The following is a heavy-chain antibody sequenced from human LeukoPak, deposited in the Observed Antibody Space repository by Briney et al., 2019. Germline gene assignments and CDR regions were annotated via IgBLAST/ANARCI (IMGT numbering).Heavy chain of an antibody. CDR3: TRVVDYYDSSGYYYPYYYYYGMDV. D-gene: IGHD3-22*01. Sequence: PGRSLRLSCTASGFTFGDYAMGRVRQAPGKGLEWVGFIRSKAYGGTTEYAASVKGRFTISRDDSKSIAYLQMNSLKTEDTAVYYCTRVVDYYDSSGYYYPYYYYYGMDVWGQGTTVTVSS. CDR2: IRSKAYGGTT. J-gene: IGHJ6*02. V-gene: IGHV3-49*04. CDR1: GFTFGDYA.